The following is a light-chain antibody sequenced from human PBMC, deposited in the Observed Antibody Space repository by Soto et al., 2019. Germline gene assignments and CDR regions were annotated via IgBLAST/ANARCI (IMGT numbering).Light chain of an antibody. V-gene: IGLV2-8*01. J-gene: IGLJ1*01. CDR1: SSDVGGYNY. CDR2: EVN. CDR3: SSSAGSSNV. Sequence: QSVLTQPPSASGSPGQSVAISCTGTSSDVGGYNYVSWYQQHPGKAPKLMIYEVNKRPSGVPDRFSGSKSGNTASLTVSGLQAEDVADYYCSSSAGSSNVFGTGTKLTVL.